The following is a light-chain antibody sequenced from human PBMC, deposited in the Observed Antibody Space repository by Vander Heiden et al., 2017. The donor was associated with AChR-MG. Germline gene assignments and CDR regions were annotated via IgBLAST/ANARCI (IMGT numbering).Light chain of an antibody. J-gene: IGLJ3*02. CDR3: SSYTSSTTLAV. CDR1: SSDVGGYDF. CDR2: DVT. Sequence: QSALTQPASVSGSPGQSITISCTGASSDVGGYDFVSWYQQHPGKAPNLIIHDVTERPSGVSNRFSGSKSGNTASLTISGLQTEDEADYYCSSYTSSTTLAVFGGGTKLTVL. V-gene: IGLV2-14*03.